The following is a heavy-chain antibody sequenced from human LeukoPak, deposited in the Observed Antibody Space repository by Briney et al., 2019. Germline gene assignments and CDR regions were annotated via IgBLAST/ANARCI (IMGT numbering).Heavy chain of an antibody. Sequence: PSETLSLTCAVYGRSFSSYFCSWLRQPPGKGLEWIGEINPGGGTNYNPSLKSRVTISVDTSKNQFSLKLSSVTAADTAVYYCARGLEYDFWSGNYSDGFDVWDQGTMVTVSS. D-gene: IGHD3/OR15-3a*01. CDR1: GRSFSSYF. CDR2: INPGGGT. J-gene: IGHJ3*01. CDR3: ARGLEYDFWSGNYSDGFDV. V-gene: IGHV4-34*01.